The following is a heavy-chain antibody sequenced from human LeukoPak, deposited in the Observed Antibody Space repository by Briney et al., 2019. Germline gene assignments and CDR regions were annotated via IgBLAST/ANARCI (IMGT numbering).Heavy chain of an antibody. D-gene: IGHD3-10*01. CDR3: AREFNTIGNFDF. Sequence: PGGSLRLSCATSGFTFSHFSFKWVRQAPGKGREWVASIYVTGDYIYYADSVKGRATISRDNAKNSVYLRMNSLRADDTAIYYCAREFNTIGNFDFWGQGILVTVSS. CDR1: GFTFSHFS. CDR2: IYVTGDYI. J-gene: IGHJ4*02. V-gene: IGHV3-21*01.